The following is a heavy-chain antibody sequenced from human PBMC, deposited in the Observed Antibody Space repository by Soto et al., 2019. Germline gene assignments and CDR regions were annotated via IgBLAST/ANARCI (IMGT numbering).Heavy chain of an antibody. CDR1: GGSISSYY. CDR3: ARGQWLVSY. Sequence: SETLSLTCTVSGGSISSYYWSWIRQPPGKGLEWIGYIYYSGSTNYNPSLKSRVTISVDTSKNQFSLKLSSVTAADTAVYYCARGQWLVSYWGQGTLVTVSS. D-gene: IGHD6-19*01. J-gene: IGHJ4*02. V-gene: IGHV4-59*01. CDR2: IYYSGST.